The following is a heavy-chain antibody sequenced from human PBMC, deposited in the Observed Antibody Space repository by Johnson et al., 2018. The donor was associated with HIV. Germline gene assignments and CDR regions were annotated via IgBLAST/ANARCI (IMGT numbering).Heavy chain of an antibody. D-gene: IGHD5-24*01. J-gene: IGHJ3*02. Sequence: QVQLVESGGGFIQPGGSLRLSCAASAFTFSSYGMHWVRQAPGKGLEWVALIRSDGSNKYYEDSVKGRFTISRDNSKNTLYLQMNSLRAEDTAVYYCAGGRDGYNFGAFDILGRGTMVTVSS. CDR3: AGGRDGYNFGAFDI. V-gene: IGHV3-30*02. CDR1: AFTFSSYG. CDR2: IRSDGSNK.